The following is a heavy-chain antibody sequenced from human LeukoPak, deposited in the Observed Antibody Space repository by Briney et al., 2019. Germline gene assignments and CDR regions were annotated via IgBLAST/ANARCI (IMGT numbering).Heavy chain of an antibody. J-gene: IGHJ3*02. V-gene: IGHV4-39*07. D-gene: IGHD3-10*01. Sequence: SETLSLTCTVSGGSINSSSYYWGWIRQPPGKGLEWIGSIFCGNTYDNPSLKSRVTISLDTSRNQFSLKLNSVTAADTAVYYCAKSNGYGLVDIWGQGTMVTVSS. CDR3: AKSNGYGLVDI. CDR1: GGSINSSSYY. CDR2: IFCGNT.